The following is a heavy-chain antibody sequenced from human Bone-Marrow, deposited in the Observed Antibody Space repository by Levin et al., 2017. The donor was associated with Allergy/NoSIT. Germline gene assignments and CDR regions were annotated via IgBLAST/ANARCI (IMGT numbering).Heavy chain of an antibody. D-gene: IGHD6-13*01. V-gene: IGHV3-15*01. CDR1: GFTFSNAW. CDR3: TTEEISRSWYRRGLQPFDY. J-gene: IGHJ4*02. CDR2: IKSKTDGGTT. Sequence: GGSLRLSCAASGFTFSNAWMSWVRQAPGKGLEWVGRIKSKTDGGTTDYAAPVKGRFTISRDDSKNTLYLQMNSLKTEDTAVYYCTTEEISRSWYRRGLQPFDYWGQGTLVTVSS.